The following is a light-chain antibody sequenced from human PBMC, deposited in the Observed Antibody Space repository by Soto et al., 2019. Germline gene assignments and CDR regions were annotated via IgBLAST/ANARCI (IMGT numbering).Light chain of an antibody. Sequence: QPVLTQPPSVSGAPGQRVTISCTGSSSNIGAGYDVHWYQQFPGTAPKILIYGNIDRPSGVPDRFSGSKSGTSASLAITGLQAEDEADYYCQSYDSSLSVVIFGGGTKLTVL. CDR2: GNI. CDR3: QSYDSSLSVVI. J-gene: IGLJ2*01. CDR1: SSNIGAGYD. V-gene: IGLV1-40*01.